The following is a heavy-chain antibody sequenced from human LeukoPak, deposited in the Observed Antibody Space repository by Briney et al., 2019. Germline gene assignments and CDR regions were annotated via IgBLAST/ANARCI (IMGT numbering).Heavy chain of an antibody. V-gene: IGHV3-53*05. Sequence: GGSLRLSCAASGLTVSSNCMNWVRQAPGKGLEWVSALYIGGNTYYADSVRGRFTISRDNSKNALYLQLTSLRLEDTALYYCVKDLTGTWSFDYWGQGTLVTVSS. CDR2: LYIGGNT. CDR1: GLTVSSNC. D-gene: IGHD3-9*01. CDR3: VKDLTGTWSFDY. J-gene: IGHJ4*02.